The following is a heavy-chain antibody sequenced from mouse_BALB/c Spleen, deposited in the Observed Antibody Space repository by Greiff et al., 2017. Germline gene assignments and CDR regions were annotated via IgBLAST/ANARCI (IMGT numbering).Heavy chain of an antibody. CDR1: GFSLTSYG. CDR2: IWSGGST. V-gene: IGHV2-2*02. CDR3: ARSPTVVATPYYFDY. D-gene: IGHD1-1*01. Sequence: VKLVESGPGLVQPSQSLSITCTVSGFSLTSYGVHWVRQSPGKGLEWLGVIWSGGSTDYNAAFISRLSISKDNSKSQVFFKMNSLQANDTAIYYCARSPTVVATPYYFDYWGQGTTLTVSS. J-gene: IGHJ2*01.